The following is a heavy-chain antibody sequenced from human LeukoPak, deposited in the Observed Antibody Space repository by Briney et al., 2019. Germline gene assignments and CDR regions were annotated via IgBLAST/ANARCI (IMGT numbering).Heavy chain of an antibody. Sequence: GGSLRLSCAAFGFRSYSLNWVRQAPGKRLEWVSYIRSSGSPRYYADSAKGRFTISRDDAKSSLYLQMDNLRDEDTAVYYCVRDPDALDFWGQGILVTVSP. V-gene: IGHV3-48*02. CDR1: GFRSYS. J-gene: IGHJ4*02. CDR2: IRSSGSPR. CDR3: VRDPDALDF.